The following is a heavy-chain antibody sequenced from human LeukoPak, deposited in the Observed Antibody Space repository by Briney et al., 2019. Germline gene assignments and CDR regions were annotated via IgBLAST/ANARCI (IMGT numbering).Heavy chain of an antibody. CDR2: IYYSGST. D-gene: IGHD3-10*01. CDR1: GGSISSGDYY. J-gene: IGHJ3*02. Sequence: SETLSLTCTVSGGSISSGDYYWGWIRQPPGKGLEWIGNIYYSGSTYYNPSLKSRVTISVGTSKNQFSLKLSSVTAADTAVYYCAREPKDAYYGSGGGAFDIWGQGTIVTVSS. CDR3: AREPKDAYYGSGGGAFDI. V-gene: IGHV4-39*07.